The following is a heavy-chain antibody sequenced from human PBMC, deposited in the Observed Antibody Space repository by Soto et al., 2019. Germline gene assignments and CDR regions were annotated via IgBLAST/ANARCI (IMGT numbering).Heavy chain of an antibody. CDR3: ARGWVVGGGVY. Sequence: QVQLVQSGAEVKKPGASVKVSCKASGYTFTSYGISWVRQAPGQGLEWMGWISAYNGNTIYAQKLQGRVTMTTDTSTCTGNRELRSLESDDTAVYYWARGWVVGGGVYWGQGRLVSVSS. J-gene: IGHJ4*02. CDR2: ISAYNGNT. V-gene: IGHV1-18*01. D-gene: IGHD1-26*01. CDR1: GYTFTSYG.